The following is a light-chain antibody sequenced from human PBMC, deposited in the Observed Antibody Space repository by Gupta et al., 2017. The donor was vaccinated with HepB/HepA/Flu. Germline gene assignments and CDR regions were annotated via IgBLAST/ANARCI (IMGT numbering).Light chain of an antibody. CDR2: GAS. Sequence: DIQMTQSPSSLSASVGDRVTITCRASQSISSYLCWYQQKPGKVPKLLIYGASSLQSGVPSRFSGSGSGTDFTLTINNLQPEDSATYYCQQRTQTFGQGTKVEIK. CDR1: QSISSY. V-gene: IGKV1-39*01. CDR3: QQRTQT. J-gene: IGKJ1*01.